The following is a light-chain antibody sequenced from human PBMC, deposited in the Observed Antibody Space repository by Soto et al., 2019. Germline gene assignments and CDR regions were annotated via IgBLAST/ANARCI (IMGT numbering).Light chain of an antibody. CDR2: GNT. Sequence: QSVLTQPPSVSGAPGQRVTISCTGSSADIGAGSDVHWYQHLPGTAPKLLIYGNTNRPSGVPGRFSGSKSGTSASLVITGLQAEDEADYYCQSYENSRTGFYVFGTGTKLTVL. CDR1: SADIGAGSD. J-gene: IGLJ1*01. V-gene: IGLV1-40*01. CDR3: QSYENSRTGFYV.